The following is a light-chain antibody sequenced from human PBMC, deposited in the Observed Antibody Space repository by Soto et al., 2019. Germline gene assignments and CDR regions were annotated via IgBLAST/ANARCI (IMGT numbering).Light chain of an antibody. CDR1: QGSSSY. J-gene: IGKJ5*01. CDR2: AAS. CDR3: QQLNRYPIT. Sequence: DIQLTQSPSFLSASVGDRVTITCRASQGSSSYLACYQQKPGKAPKLLIYAASTLQSGVPSRFSGSGSGTEFTLTISSLQPEDFATYYCQQLNRYPITFGQGTRLAIK. V-gene: IGKV1-9*01.